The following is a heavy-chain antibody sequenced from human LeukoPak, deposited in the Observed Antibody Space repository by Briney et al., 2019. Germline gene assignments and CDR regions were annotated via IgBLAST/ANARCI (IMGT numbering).Heavy chain of an antibody. V-gene: IGHV1-24*01. CDR3: ATVSFGSRELLYFDY. J-gene: IGHJ4*02. CDR1: GYTLTELS. D-gene: IGHD1-26*01. CDR2: FDPEDGET. Sequence: GASVKVSCKVSGYTLTELSVHWVRQAPGKGLEWMGGFDPEDGETIYAQKFQGRVTMTEDTSTDTAYMELSSLRSEDTAVYYCATVSFGSRELLYFDYWGQGTLVTVSS.